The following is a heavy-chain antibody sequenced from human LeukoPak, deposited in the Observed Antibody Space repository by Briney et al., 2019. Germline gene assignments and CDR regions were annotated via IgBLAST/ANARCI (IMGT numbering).Heavy chain of an antibody. D-gene: IGHD3-10*01. V-gene: IGHV3-7*01. Sequence: GGSLRLSCAATGFSFSSYTVNWVRQAPGKGLEWVASIKQDGSETYYVDSVKGRFTISRDNAKNSLYLQMNSLRAEDTAVYYCARGPSMVRGVIGSYWGQGTLVTVSS. CDR1: GFSFSSYT. CDR3: ARGPSMVRGVIGSY. J-gene: IGHJ4*02. CDR2: IKQDGSET.